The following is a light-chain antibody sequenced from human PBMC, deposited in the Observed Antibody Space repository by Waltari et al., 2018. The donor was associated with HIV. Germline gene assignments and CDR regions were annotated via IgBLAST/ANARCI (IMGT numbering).Light chain of an antibody. J-gene: IGKJ1*01. V-gene: IGKV3-20*01. CDR3: QYYHSSPGT. Sequence: LTQFPGTLSLFPGERATLTCRASQSILSYVFAWYQQKQGQAPRLLVYVASSRVTVIPYMFSGSGHVTDFTLTICRLEPEDSAVYYCQYYHSSPGTFGPGTKVEV. CDR1: QSILSYV. CDR2: VAS.